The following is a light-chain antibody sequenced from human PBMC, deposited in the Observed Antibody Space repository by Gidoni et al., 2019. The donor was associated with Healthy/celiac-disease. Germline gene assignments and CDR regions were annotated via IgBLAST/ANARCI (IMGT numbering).Light chain of an antibody. CDR3: QQYGSSQET. V-gene: IGKV3-20*01. Sequence: EIVLTQSPGTLSLSPGERATLSCRASQSVSSSYLAWYQQKPGQAPRLLIYGASSRATGIPDRVSGSGSGTDFTLTISRLEPEDFAVYYCQQYGSSQETFGQGTKVEIK. CDR1: QSVSSSY. J-gene: IGKJ1*01. CDR2: GAS.